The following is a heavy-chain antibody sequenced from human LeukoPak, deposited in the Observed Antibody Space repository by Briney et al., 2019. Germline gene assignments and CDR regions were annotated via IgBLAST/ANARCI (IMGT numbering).Heavy chain of an antibody. Sequence: SGGSLRLSCAASGFTVSSYYMSWVRQAPGKGLEWVSLIYSGGSTYYADSVKGRFTISRDNSKNTLYLQMNSLRAEDTAVYYCARGPSGFDYCRQGTLVTVPS. J-gene: IGHJ4*02. CDR3: ARGPSGFDY. CDR2: IYSGGST. CDR1: GFTVSSYY. V-gene: IGHV3-53*01. D-gene: IGHD3-10*01.